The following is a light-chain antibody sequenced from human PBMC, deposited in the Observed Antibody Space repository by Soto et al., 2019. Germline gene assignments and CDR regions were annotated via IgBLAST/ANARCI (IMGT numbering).Light chain of an antibody. CDR3: QHYGDSLSMT. Sequence: EVVLTQSPGTLSLSPGESVTLSCRASQSISGNYLAWYQHKPGQAPRLLISGTYTRATGIPDRFSGRGSGTVFRLTLSRMEPGDLAVYYCQHYGDSLSMTFGQGTLLEI. CDR1: QSISGNY. V-gene: IGKV3-20*01. J-gene: IGKJ5*01. CDR2: GTY.